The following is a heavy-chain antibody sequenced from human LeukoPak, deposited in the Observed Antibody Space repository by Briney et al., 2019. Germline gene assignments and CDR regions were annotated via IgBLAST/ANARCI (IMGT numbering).Heavy chain of an antibody. V-gene: IGHV3-23*01. J-gene: IGHJ4*02. CDR2: ISGSGDNT. Sequence: GGSLRLSCAASGFTFSSYAMSWVRQVPGKGLEWVSVISGSGDNTYYADSVKGRFTISRDNSKNMLYLQMNGPRAEDTAVYYCAKWKYSNSGIDDYWGQGTLVTVSS. D-gene: IGHD6-6*01. CDR1: GFTFSSYA. CDR3: AKWKYSNSGIDDY.